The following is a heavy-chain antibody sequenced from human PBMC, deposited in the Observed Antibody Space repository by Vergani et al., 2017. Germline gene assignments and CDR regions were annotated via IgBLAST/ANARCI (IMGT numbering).Heavy chain of an antibody. CDR1: GFTLSTYW. D-gene: IGHD2-15*01. V-gene: IGHV3-74*01. Sequence: ELQLVESGGGLVKPGESLRLSCAASGFTLSTYWMHWVRQAPGKGLMWVSHISTSGSSTGYADSVKGRFTISRDNTKNTLYLKMNSLRAEDTAVYYCVRDKDIVVENRQYDAFDIWGQGAMVTISS. CDR2: ISTSGSST. J-gene: IGHJ3*02. CDR3: VRDKDIVVENRQYDAFDI.